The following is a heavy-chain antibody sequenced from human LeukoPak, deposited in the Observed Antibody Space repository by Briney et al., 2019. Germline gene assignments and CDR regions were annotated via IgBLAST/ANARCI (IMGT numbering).Heavy chain of an antibody. CDR2: INHSGST. V-gene: IGHV4-34*01. Sequence: SETLSLTCAVYGGSFSGYYWSWIRQPPGKGLEWIGEINHSGSTNYNPSLKSRVTISIDTSKNQFSLKLSSVTAADTAVYYCVRRRGITPNWFDPWGQGTLVTVSS. D-gene: IGHD1-14*01. J-gene: IGHJ5*02. CDR1: GGSFSGYY. CDR3: VRRRGITPNWFDP.